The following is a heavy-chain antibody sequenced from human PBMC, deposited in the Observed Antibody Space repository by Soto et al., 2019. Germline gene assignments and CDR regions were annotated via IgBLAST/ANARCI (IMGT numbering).Heavy chain of an antibody. Sequence: QVQLQESGPGLVRPSGTVSLTRAVSGLSISSGDWWSWVRQPPGKGLEWIGEIHHSGSANYNPSLKSRVTLSVVPSKDLFSLTLISVTAADTAFYYCARDQGSHPGDWGQGTLVSVSS. D-gene: IGHD6-13*01. J-gene: IGHJ4*02. V-gene: IGHV4-4*02. CDR1: GLSISSGDW. CDR3: ARDQGSHPGD. CDR2: IHHSGSA.